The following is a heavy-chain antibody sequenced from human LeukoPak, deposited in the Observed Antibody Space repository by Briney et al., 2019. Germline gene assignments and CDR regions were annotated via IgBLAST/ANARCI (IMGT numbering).Heavy chain of an antibody. CDR2: ISSSSSYI. V-gene: IGHV3-21*04. CDR1: GFTFSSYS. D-gene: IGHD4-17*01. Sequence: KPGGSLRLSCAASGFTFSSYSMNWVRQAPGKGLEWVSSISSSSSYIYYADSVKGRFTISRDNAKNSLYLQMNSLRAEDTAVYYCARRLGGPVSVPESVNDAFDIWGQGTMVAVSS. CDR3: ARRLGGPVSVPESVNDAFDI. J-gene: IGHJ3*02.